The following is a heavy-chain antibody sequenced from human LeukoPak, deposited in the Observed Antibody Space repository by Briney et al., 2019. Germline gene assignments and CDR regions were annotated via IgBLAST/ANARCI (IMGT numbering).Heavy chain of an antibody. J-gene: IGHJ4*02. CDR3: ARQHGSGSYYSRAIDY. Sequence: GESLKISCEASGYSFTNYWIGWVRQMPGKGLEWMGIIYPGDSDTRYSPSFQGQVTISADKSINTAYLQWSSLKASDTAMYYCARQHGSGSYYSRAIDYWGQGTLVTVSS. V-gene: IGHV5-51*01. D-gene: IGHD3-10*01. CDR1: GYSFTNYW. CDR2: IYPGDSDT.